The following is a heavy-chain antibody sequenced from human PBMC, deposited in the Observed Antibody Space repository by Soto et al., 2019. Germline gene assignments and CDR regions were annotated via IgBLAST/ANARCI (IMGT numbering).Heavy chain of an antibody. J-gene: IGHJ5*02. D-gene: IGHD3-22*01. CDR2: IYYSGST. CDR1: GGSISSGGYY. CDR3: ARTSYDSSGTAADP. Sequence: SETLSLTCTVSGGSISSGGYYWSWIRQHPGKGLEWIGYIYYSGSTYYNPSLNSRVTISVDTSKNQFSLKLSSVTAADTAVYYCARTSYDSSGTAADPWGQGTLVTVSS. V-gene: IGHV4-31*03.